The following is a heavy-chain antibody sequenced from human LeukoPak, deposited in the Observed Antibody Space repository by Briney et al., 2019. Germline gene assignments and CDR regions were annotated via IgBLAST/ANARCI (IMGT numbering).Heavy chain of an antibody. CDR3: ARDLSGSYYGGFDP. D-gene: IGHD1-26*01. Sequence: SVKVSCKASGGTFSSYAISWVRQAPGQGLEWMGGIIPIFGTASYAQKFQGRVTITADESTSTAYMELSSLRSEDTAVYYCARDLSGSYYGGFDPWGQGTLVTVSS. J-gene: IGHJ5*02. V-gene: IGHV1-69*01. CDR2: IIPIFGTA. CDR1: GGTFSSYA.